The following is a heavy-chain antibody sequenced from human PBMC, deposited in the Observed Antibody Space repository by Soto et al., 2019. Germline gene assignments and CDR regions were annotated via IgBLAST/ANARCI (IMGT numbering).Heavy chain of an antibody. CDR3: ASWHEREHAYDV. CDR2: LYDVFGS. Sequence: DVQLVESGGGLIQPGESLRLSCAAFGLIVSGTKYVAWVRQAPGKGLEWVSALYDVFGSFYADSVKGRFTTSSDRSKSTVYLQMNDLRPDDTAVYYCASWHEREHAYDVWGQGTTVIVSS. V-gene: IGHV3-53*01. D-gene: IGHD1-1*01. CDR1: GLIVSGTKY. J-gene: IGHJ3*01.